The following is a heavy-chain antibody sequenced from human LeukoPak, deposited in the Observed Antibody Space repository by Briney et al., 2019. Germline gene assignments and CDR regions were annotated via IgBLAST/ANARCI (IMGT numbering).Heavy chain of an antibody. D-gene: IGHD3-3*01. J-gene: IGHJ4*02. CDR1: GYTFTGYY. V-gene: IGHV1-2*02. Sequence: GASVKVSCKASGYTFTGYYMHWVRQAPGQGLEWMGWINPNSGGTNYAQKFQGRVTMTRDTSISTAYMELSRLRSDDTAVYYCATSGYDFWSGYYAEEQWGQGTLVTVSS. CDR2: INPNSGGT. CDR3: ATSGYDFWSGYYAEEQ.